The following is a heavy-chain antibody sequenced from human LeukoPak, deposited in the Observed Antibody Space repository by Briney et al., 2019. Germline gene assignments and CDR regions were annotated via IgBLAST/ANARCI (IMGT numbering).Heavy chain of an antibody. D-gene: IGHD2-2*01. Sequence: PGRSLRLSCAASGFTFSSYAMHWVRQAPGKGLEWVAVISYDGSNKYYADSVKGRFTISRDNSKNTLYLQMNSLRAEDTAVYYCARDRGVVPAAIFDYWGQGTLVTVSS. J-gene: IGHJ4*02. CDR2: ISYDGSNK. CDR1: GFTFSSYA. CDR3: ARDRGVVPAAIFDY. V-gene: IGHV3-30-3*01.